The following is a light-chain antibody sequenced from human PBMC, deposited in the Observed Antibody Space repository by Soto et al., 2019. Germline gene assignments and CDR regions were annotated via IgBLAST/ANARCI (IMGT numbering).Light chain of an antibody. CDR3: MQSLQTPKT. CDR1: LSLLHRNGYNY. CDR2: LGS. J-gene: IGKJ1*01. Sequence: DIVLTQSPLSLAVTLGEPASISCRSSLSLLHRNGYNYVNWYLQKPGQSPQLLIHLGSNRASGVPDRFSGSGSGTDFTLQISRVEAEDVGVYHCMQSLQTPKTFGQGTKLEIK. V-gene: IGKV2-28*01.